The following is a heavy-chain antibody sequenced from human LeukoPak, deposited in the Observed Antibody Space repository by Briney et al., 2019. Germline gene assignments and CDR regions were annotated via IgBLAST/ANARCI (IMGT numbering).Heavy chain of an antibody. CDR1: GITVSDAW. Sequence: GGFLRLSCAASGITVSDAWMSWVRQAPGKGLEWVGRIKSKTDGGTTDYAAPVKGRFTVSRDDSKNTLYLQMNSLRTEDTALYYCTTGFSTGKWGQGTLVTVSS. V-gene: IGHV3-15*01. CDR2: IKSKTDGGTT. J-gene: IGHJ4*02. D-gene: IGHD4-23*01. CDR3: TTGFSTGK.